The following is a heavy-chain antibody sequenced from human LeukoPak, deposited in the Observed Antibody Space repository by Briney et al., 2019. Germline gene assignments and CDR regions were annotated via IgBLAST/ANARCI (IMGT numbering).Heavy chain of an antibody. CDR3: ARGANRLDS. Sequence: SGTLSLTCSVSGGSINTYYWSWIRQTPGKGLEWIGFIYYTGSTNYNPSLKSRVTMSVDTSKSQFSLKLTSVTGADTALYYCARGANRLDSWGRGTLVTVSS. CDR2: IYYTGST. J-gene: IGHJ4*02. D-gene: IGHD1-14*01. CDR1: GGSINTYY. V-gene: IGHV4-59*12.